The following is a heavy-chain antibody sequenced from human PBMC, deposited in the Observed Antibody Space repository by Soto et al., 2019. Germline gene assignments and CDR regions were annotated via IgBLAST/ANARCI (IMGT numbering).Heavy chain of an antibody. V-gene: IGHV5-51*01. D-gene: IGHD1-7*01. J-gene: IGHJ6*02. CDR1: GYRFTSYW. Sequence: PGESLKISCKGSGYRFTSYWIGWVRQMPGKGLEWMEIIYPGDSDTRYSPSFQGQVTISADKSISTAYLQWSSLKASDTAMYYCARTTGTTFYYYGMDVWGQGTTVTVSS. CDR3: ARTTGTTFYYYGMDV. CDR2: IYPGDSDT.